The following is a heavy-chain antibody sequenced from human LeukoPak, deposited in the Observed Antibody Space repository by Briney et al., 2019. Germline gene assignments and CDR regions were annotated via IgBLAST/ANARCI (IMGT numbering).Heavy chain of an antibody. CDR3: AGRTLLGAFDI. D-gene: IGHD2-2*01. V-gene: IGHV3-7*01. CDR2: IKQDGSEK. Sequence: GGSLRLSCAASGFTFSSYWMSWVRQAPGKGLEWVANIKQDGSEKYYVDSVKGRFTISRDDAKNSLYLQMNSLRAEDTAVYYCAGRTLLGAFDIWGQGTMVTVSS. J-gene: IGHJ3*02. CDR1: GFTFSSYW.